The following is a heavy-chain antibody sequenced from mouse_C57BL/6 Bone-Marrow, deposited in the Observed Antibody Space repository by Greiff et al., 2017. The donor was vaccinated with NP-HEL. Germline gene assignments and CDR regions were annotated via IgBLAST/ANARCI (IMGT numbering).Heavy chain of an antibody. Sequence: DVQLVESGGGLVKPGGSLQLSCAASGFTFSDYGMHWVRQAPEKGLAWVSYISSGSSPISYADTVKGRFTISRDNAKNTLFLQMTSVRSEDTAMYYCAREGMVTTWDYAMDDWGQGTSVTVSS. CDR3: AREGMVTTWDYAMDD. CDR2: ISSGSSPI. V-gene: IGHV5-17*01. CDR1: GFTFSDYG. J-gene: IGHJ4*01. D-gene: IGHD2-2*01.